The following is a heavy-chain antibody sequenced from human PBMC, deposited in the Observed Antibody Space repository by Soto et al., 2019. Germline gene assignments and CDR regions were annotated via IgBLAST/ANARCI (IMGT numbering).Heavy chain of an antibody. CDR2: ITGSGTTT. D-gene: IGHD1-1*01. J-gene: IGHJ5*02. V-gene: IGHV3-48*02. CDR1: GFPFSSNS. CDR3: ARDLNWAFDH. Sequence: GGSLRLSCAASGFPFSSNSVNWVRQAPGKGLEWVSYITGSGTTTRHADSVKGRFTLSRDNAKNSLFLDMNSLTDEDTAVYYCARDLNWAFDHWGRGTLVTVSS.